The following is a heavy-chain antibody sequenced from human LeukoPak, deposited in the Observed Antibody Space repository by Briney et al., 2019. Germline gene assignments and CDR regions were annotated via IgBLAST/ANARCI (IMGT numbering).Heavy chain of an antibody. CDR1: GFTFSSYS. D-gene: IGHD1-26*01. J-gene: IGHJ3*02. V-gene: IGHV3-21*01. CDR2: ISSSSYI. CDR3: ARTRKSGSYRNDASDI. Sequence: GSLRLSCAASGFTFSSYSMNWVRQAPGKGLEWVSSISSSSYIYYADSVKGRFTISRDNAKNSLYLQMNSLRAEDTAVYYCARTRKSGSYRNDASDIWGQGTMVTVSS.